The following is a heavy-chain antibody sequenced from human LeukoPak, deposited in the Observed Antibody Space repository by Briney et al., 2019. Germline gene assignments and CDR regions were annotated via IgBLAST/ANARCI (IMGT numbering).Heavy chain of an antibody. CDR3: ARSRTSSWFEPVGY. J-gene: IGHJ4*02. CDR2: ISSSGSTI. Sequence: PGGSLRLSCAASGFTFSDYYMSWIRQAPGKGLEWVSYISSSGSTIYYADSVKGRFTISRDNAKNSLYMQMNSLRAEDTAVYYCARSRTSSWFEPVGYWGQGTLVTVSS. D-gene: IGHD6-13*01. V-gene: IGHV3-11*04. CDR1: GFTFSDYY.